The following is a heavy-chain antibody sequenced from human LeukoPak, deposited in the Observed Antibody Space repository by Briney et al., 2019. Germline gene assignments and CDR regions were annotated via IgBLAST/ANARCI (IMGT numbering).Heavy chain of an antibody. Sequence: SETLSLTCTVSGGSISIGYYWGWIRQPPRKGLEWIGTTHHSGSTHYNPSLKSRVTISVETSKNQFSLKLTSVTAADTAVYYCARVKGGYDSRVYWGQGTLVTVSS. D-gene: IGHD5-12*01. J-gene: IGHJ4*02. V-gene: IGHV4-38-2*02. CDR2: THHSGST. CDR3: ARVKGGYDSRVY. CDR1: GGSISIGYY.